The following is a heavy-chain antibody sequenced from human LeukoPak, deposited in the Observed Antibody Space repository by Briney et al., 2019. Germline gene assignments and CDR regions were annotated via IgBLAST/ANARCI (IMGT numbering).Heavy chain of an antibody. V-gene: IGHV5-51*01. CDR3: ARGEYYDILTGYFED. CDR2: IYPGDSDT. CDR1: GYSFTSYW. Sequence: GESLKISCKGSGYSFTSYWIGWVRQMPEKGLEWMGIIYPGDSDTRYSPSFQGQVTISADKSIGTAYLQWSSLKASDTAMYYCARGEYYDILTGYFEDWGQGTLVTVSS. J-gene: IGHJ4*02. D-gene: IGHD3-9*01.